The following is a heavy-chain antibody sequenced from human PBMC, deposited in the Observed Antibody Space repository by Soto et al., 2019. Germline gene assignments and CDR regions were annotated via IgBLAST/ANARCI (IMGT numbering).Heavy chain of an antibody. D-gene: IGHD6-13*01. CDR3: AKGAISGTLNWFDP. V-gene: IGHV3-9*01. J-gene: IGHJ5*02. Sequence: GSLRRSCAASGLRFADYTMHWVRQAPGKGLEWVSGLTWNSESIAYADSVKGRFTISRDNAKNSLYLQMNSLRAEDTAFYFCAKGAISGTLNWFDPWGQGTVVTVS. CDR1: GLRFADYT. CDR2: LTWNSESI.